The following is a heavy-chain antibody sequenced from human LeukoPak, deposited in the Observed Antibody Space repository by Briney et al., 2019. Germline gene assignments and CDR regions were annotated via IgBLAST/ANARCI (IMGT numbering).Heavy chain of an antibody. J-gene: IGHJ4*02. CDR2: INPYNGDT. V-gene: IGHV1-18*01. CDR3: ARFLDYGGNSVSPLRY. CDR1: NYTLVNYD. Sequence: ASVKVSCKASNYTLVNYDINWVRQAPGQGLEWMGWINPYNGDTNYVQKFQGRVTMTTDTSTSTAYMELRSLKYDDTAVYHCARFLDYGGNSVSPLRYWGQGTLVTVSS. D-gene: IGHD4-23*01.